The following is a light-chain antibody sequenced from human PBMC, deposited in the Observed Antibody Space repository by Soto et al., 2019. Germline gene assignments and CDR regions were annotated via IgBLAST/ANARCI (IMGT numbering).Light chain of an antibody. J-gene: IGKJ2*01. Sequence: IVMTQSPATLYVSPGERVTLYCRASQSVSSNLAWYQQKPGQAPRLLIYGASTRATGITARFSGSGSGTEVTLTISSLQSEDIAVYYCQQYNKWPYTFGQGTKLEIK. V-gene: IGKV3-15*01. CDR2: GAS. CDR3: QQYNKWPYT. CDR1: QSVSSN.